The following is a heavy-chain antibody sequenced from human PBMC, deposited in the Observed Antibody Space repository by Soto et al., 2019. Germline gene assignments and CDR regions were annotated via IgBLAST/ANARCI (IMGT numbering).Heavy chain of an antibody. D-gene: IGHD3-10*01. CDR1: GFTFSSYA. V-gene: IGHV3-23*01. Sequence: EVQLLESGGGLVQPGGSLRLSCAASGFTFSSYAMSWVRQAPGKGLEWVSGISGSGDSTYYADSVKGRFTISRDNSKNTLYLHMTSLRAEDTAVYYCAKRSSGSHFDYWGQGTLVTVSS. CDR2: ISGSGDST. CDR3: AKRSSGSHFDY. J-gene: IGHJ4*02.